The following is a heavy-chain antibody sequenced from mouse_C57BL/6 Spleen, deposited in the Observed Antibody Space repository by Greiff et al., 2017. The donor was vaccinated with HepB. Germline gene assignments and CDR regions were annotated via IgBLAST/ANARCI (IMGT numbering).Heavy chain of an antibody. Sequence: VQLQQSGAELVRPGASVKLSCTASGFNIKDYYMHWVKQRPEQGLEWIGRIDPEDGDTEYAPKFQGKATMTADTSSNTAYLQLSSLTSEDTAVYYCTFYYSNGGYAMDYWGQGTSVTVSS. D-gene: IGHD2-5*01. J-gene: IGHJ4*01. V-gene: IGHV14-1*01. CDR2: IDPEDGDT. CDR3: TFYYSNGGYAMDY. CDR1: GFNIKDYY.